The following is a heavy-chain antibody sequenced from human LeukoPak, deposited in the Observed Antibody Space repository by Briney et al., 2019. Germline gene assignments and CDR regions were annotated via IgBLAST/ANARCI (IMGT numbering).Heavy chain of an antibody. CDR1: GGSFSGYY. CDR3: ARAEGTTGIAAAGTFDY. D-gene: IGHD6-13*01. J-gene: IGHJ4*02. V-gene: IGHV4-34*01. CDR2: INHSGST. Sequence: SETLSLTCAVYGGSFSGYYWSWIHQPPGKGLEWIGEINHSGSTNYNPSLKSRVTISVDTSKNQFSLKLSSVTAADTAVYYCARAEGTTGIAAAGTFDYWGQGTLVTVSS.